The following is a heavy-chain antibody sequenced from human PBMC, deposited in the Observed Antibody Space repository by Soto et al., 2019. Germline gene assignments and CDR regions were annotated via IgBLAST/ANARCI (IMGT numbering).Heavy chain of an antibody. CDR3: AARPLLPGAP. CDR2: INSGGST. Sequence: EVQLVESGGGLIQPGGSLRLSCAASGFTFSSNDMNWVRQAPGKGLEWVSLINSGGSTYYADSVKGRFTISRDNSKNTLKLQMSSLRAEDTAVYYCAARPLLPGAPWGQGTVVTVSS. J-gene: IGHJ3*01. CDR1: GFTFSSND. D-gene: IGHD3-22*01. V-gene: IGHV3-53*01.